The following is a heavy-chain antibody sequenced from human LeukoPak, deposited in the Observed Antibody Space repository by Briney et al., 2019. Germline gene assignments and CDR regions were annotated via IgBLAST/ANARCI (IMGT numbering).Heavy chain of an antibody. V-gene: IGHV3-23*01. CDR1: GFLFKLFA. D-gene: IGHD2-2*01. J-gene: IGHJ4*02. CDR2: IGGTNEET. Sequence: PGGSLRLSCVGSGFLFKLFAVGWVRQAPGKGLEWVSVIGGTNEETDYADSVRGHFTISRDNSKNTLYLQMNSLRAEDTAVYYCAREYNSYCTSTSCLYSYFDYWGQGTLVTVSS. CDR3: AREYNSYCTSTSCLYSYFDY.